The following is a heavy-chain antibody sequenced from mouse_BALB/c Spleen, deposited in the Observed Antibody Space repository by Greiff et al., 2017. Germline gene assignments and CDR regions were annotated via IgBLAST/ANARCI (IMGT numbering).Heavy chain of an antibody. D-gene: IGHD3-1*01. Sequence: EVQLQESGPGLVKPSQSLSLTCTVTGYSITSDYAWNWIRQFPGNKLEWMGYISYSGSTSYNPSLKSRISITRDTSKNQFFLQLNSVTTEDTATYYCARGGARVWFAYWGQGTLVTVSA. J-gene: IGHJ3*01. CDR1: GYSITSDYA. CDR2: ISYSGST. CDR3: ARGGARVWFAY. V-gene: IGHV3-2*02.